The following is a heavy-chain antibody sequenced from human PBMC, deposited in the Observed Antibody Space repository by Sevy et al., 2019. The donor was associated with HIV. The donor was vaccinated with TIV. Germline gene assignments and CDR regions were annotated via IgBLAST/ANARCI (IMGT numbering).Heavy chain of an antibody. CDR3: ARGRRTYYYDSSEVPDAFDI. V-gene: IGHV3-13*01. D-gene: IGHD3-22*01. CDR1: GFTFSSYD. CDR2: IGTAGDT. J-gene: IGHJ3*02. Sequence: GGSLRLSCAASGFTFSSYDMHWVRQATGKGLEWVSAIGTAGDTYYPGSVKGRFTISRVNAKNSLYLQMNSLRAGDTAVYYCARGRRTYYYDSSEVPDAFDIWGQGTMVTVSS.